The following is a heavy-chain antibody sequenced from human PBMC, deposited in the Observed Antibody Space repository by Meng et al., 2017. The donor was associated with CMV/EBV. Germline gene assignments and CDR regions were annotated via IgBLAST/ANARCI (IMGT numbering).Heavy chain of an antibody. D-gene: IGHD1-26*01. Sequence: SETLSLTCTVSGGSVSSGSYYWSWIRQPPGKGLEWIGYIYYSGSTNYNPSLKSRVTISVDTSKNHFSLKLSSVTAADTAVYYCARSGIVGATVGAFDIWGQGTMVTVSS. CDR1: GGSVSSGSYY. CDR3: ARSGIVGATVGAFDI. V-gene: IGHV4-61*03. J-gene: IGHJ3*02. CDR2: IYYSGST.